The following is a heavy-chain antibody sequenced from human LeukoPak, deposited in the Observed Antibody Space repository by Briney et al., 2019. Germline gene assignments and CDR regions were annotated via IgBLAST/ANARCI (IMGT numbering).Heavy chain of an antibody. V-gene: IGHV1-2*02. CDR1: GYTFSDYY. J-gene: IGHJ3*02. CDR3: AGYVSNDAFDI. Sequence: ASVKVSCKASGYTFSDYYLHWVRQAPGQGLEWMGWINPNSGGTNYAQKFQGRVTMTRDTSISTAYMELSRLRSDDTAVYYCAGYVSNDAFDIWGQGTMVTVSS. CDR2: INPNSGGT. D-gene: IGHD3-16*01.